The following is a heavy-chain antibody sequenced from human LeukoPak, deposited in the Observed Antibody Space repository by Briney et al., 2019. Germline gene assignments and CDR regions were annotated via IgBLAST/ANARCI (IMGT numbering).Heavy chain of an antibody. CDR1: GRSITTYY. V-gene: IGHV4-59*01. CDR2: IYYSGST. D-gene: IGHD6-19*01. CDR3: AREHYTSGWYIRD. J-gene: IGHJ4*02. Sequence: SETLSLTCTASGRSITTYYWSWIRQPPGQGLEWIGYIYYSGSTNYNPSLKSRVTISIDTSKIQFSLKLTSVTAADTAVYYCAREHYTSGWYIRDWGQGTLVTVSS.